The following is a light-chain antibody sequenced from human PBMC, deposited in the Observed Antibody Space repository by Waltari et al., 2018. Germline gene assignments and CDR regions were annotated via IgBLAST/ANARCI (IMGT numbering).Light chain of an antibody. CDR3: HVWHPHVDPGV. V-gene: IGLV3-19*01. Sequence: SSELTQDPAVSVALGQTVRITCQGDSLRRYYASWYQQRPGQAPILVLYGQNNRPSGIPDRFSGSNSGNTATLTISRVEAGDEARYYCHVWHPHVDPGVFGTGTEVTVL. J-gene: IGLJ1*01. CDR2: GQN. CDR1: SLRRYY.